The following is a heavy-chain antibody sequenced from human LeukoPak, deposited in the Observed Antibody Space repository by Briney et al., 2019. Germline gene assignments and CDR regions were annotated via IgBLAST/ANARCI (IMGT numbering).Heavy chain of an antibody. D-gene: IGHD3-3*01. CDR1: GYTFTTYW. J-gene: IGHJ3*02. V-gene: IGHV5-51*01. CDR3: ARPTSTIFGVVIDHDAFDI. CDR2: IYPGDSDI. Sequence: GESLKISCKGSGYTFTTYWIGWVRQMPGKGLEWMGIIYPGDSDIRYSPSFQGQVTISADKSISTAYLQWSSLKASDTAMYYCARPTSTIFGVVIDHDAFDIWGQGTMVTVSS.